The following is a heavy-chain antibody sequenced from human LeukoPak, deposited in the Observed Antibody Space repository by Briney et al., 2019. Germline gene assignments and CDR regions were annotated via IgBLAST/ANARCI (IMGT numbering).Heavy chain of an antibody. V-gene: IGHV1-69*01. CDR2: IIPIFGTA. J-gene: IGHJ4*02. Sequence: SVKVSCKASGGTFSSYAISWVRQAPGQGLEWMGGIIPIFGTANYAQKFQGRVTITADESTSTAYMELSSLRSDDTAVYYCARDSGSSVPPDYWGQGTLVTVSS. D-gene: IGHD1-26*01. CDR1: GGTFSSYA. CDR3: ARDSGSSVPPDY.